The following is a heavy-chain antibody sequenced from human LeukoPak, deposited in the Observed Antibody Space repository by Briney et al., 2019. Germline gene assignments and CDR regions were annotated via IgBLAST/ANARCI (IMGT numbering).Heavy chain of an antibody. V-gene: IGHV3-30-3*01. CDR1: GFTFSSYP. D-gene: IGHD1-26*01. CDR3: ARDHLHGELRWYFDY. Sequence: PGGSLRLSCAASGFTFSSYPMYWVRQAPGKGLEWVAVISYDGSNKYYADSVKGRFSISRDNYKDILYLQMNSLRAEDTAVYYCARDHLHGELRWYFDYWGQGTLVTVSS. CDR2: ISYDGSNK. J-gene: IGHJ4*02.